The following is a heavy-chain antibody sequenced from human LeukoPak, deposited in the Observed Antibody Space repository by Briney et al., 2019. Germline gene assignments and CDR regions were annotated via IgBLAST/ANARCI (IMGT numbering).Heavy chain of an antibody. J-gene: IGHJ4*02. CDR2: ISYTENT. CDR3: ARRLPVSAAVGYFDY. V-gene: IGHV4-31*03. Sequence: SETLSLTCTVSGGSITSGGYYWSWLRHHPGKGLEWIGYISYTENTYYNPSLENRVNISLDTSKNHFSLRLISVTAADTAVYYCARRLPVSAAVGYFDYWGQGSLVTVSS. CDR1: GGSITSGGYY. D-gene: IGHD2-15*01.